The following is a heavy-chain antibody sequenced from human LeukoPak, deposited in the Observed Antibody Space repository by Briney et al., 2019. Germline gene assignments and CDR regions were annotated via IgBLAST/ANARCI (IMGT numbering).Heavy chain of an antibody. J-gene: IGHJ3*02. V-gene: IGHV3-64*01. CDR3: ARVKVSGAFDI. D-gene: IGHD1-14*01. CDR1: GFTFSSYS. CDR2: ISSNGGST. Sequence: GGSLRLSCAASGFTFSSYSMHWVRQAPGKGLEYVSAISSNGGSTYYANSVKGRFTISRDNSRNTLYLQMGSLRGEDMAVYYCARVKVSGAFDIWGQGTMVTVSS.